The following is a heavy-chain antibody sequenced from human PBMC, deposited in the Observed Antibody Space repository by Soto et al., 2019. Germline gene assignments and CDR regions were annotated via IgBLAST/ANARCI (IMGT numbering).Heavy chain of an antibody. CDR1: GGSISSGGYS. V-gene: IGHV4-30-2*05. CDR2: IYHSGST. D-gene: IGHD1-26*01. CDR3: ANGPGGRFDP. J-gene: IGHJ5*02. Sequence: SETLSLTCAVSGGSISSGGYSWSWIRQPPGKGLEWIGYIYHSGSTYYNPSLKSRITINPDTSKNQFSLQLNSVTPEDTAVYYCANGPGGRFDPWGQGTLVTVSS.